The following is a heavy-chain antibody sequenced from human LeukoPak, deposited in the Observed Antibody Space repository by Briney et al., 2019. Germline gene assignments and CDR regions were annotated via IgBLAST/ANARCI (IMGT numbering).Heavy chain of an antibody. CDR1: GFTFSSYW. CDR2: IYYSGST. V-gene: IGHV4-39*07. CDR3: ARGFYYGGSGFVG. Sequence: GSLRLSCAASGFTFSSYWMSWVRQAPGKGLEWIESIYYSGSTYYNPSLKSRVTISVDTSKNQFSLKLTSVTAADTATYYCARGFYYGGSGFVGWGQGAPVTVSS. D-gene: IGHD6-19*01. J-gene: IGHJ4*02.